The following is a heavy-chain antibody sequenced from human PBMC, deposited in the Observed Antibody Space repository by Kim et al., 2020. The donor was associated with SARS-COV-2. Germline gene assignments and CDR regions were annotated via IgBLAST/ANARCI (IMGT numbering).Heavy chain of an antibody. J-gene: IGHJ4*02. CDR3: ARDFADYEGDYFDY. Sequence: TPSLRSRGTMSVDTSKNQFSLKLSSVTAADTALYYCARDFADYEGDYFDYWGQGIVVTVYS. D-gene: IGHD4-17*01. V-gene: IGHV4-4*07.